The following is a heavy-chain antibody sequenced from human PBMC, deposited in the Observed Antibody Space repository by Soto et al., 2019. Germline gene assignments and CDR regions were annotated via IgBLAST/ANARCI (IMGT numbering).Heavy chain of an antibody. CDR1: GGSIISYY. D-gene: IGHD4-17*01. CDR3: ARTTYGDYAAFDI. V-gene: IGHV4-59*01. Sequence: PSETLSLTCTFSGGSIISYYWSWIRQPPGKGLEWIGYIYYSGSTNYNPSLKSRVTISVDTSKNQFSLKLSSVTAADTAVYYCARTTYGDYAAFDIWGQGTMVTV. J-gene: IGHJ3*02. CDR2: IYYSGST.